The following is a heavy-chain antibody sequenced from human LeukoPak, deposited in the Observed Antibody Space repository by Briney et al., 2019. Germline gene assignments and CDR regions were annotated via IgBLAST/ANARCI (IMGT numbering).Heavy chain of an antibody. CDR2: MNPNSGNT. CDR3: ASSTVTTSDDAFDI. D-gene: IGHD4-17*01. J-gene: IGHJ3*02. V-gene: IGHV1-8*03. Sequence: GASVKVSCKASGYTFTSYDINWVRQATGQGLEWMGWMNPNSGNTGYAQKFQGRVTITRNTSIGTAYMELSSLRSEDTAVYYCASSTVTTSDDAFDIWGQGTMVTVSS. CDR1: GYTFTSYD.